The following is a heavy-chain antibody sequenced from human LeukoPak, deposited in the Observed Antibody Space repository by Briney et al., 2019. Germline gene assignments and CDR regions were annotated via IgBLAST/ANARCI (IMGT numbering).Heavy chain of an antibody. V-gene: IGHV3-48*01. J-gene: IGHJ6*02. D-gene: IGHD6-19*01. CDR1: GFTFSSYS. CDR2: ISSSSSTI. CDR3: AKDYLRIAVAPNYGMDV. Sequence: PGGSLRLSCAASGFTFSSYSMNWVRQAPGKGLEWVSYISSSSSTIYYADSVKGRFTISRDNSKNTLYLQMNSLRAEDTAVYYCAKDYLRIAVAPNYGMDVWGRGTTVTVSS.